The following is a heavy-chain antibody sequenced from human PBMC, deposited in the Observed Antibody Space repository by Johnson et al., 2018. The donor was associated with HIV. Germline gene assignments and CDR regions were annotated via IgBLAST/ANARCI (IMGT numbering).Heavy chain of an antibody. D-gene: IGHD6-19*01. CDR2: ISSDGSNK. CDR1: AFAFSSYA. CDR3: ARDSGSGWGGDAFDF. Sequence: VQLVESGGGVVQPGKSLRLSCVASAFAFSSYAMHWVRQTPGKGLEWVAVISSDGSNKYFADSVKGRFIISRDNSKNTLYLQMNSLTTEDTAAYYCARDSGSGWGGDAFDFWGQGTVVTVSS. J-gene: IGHJ3*01. V-gene: IGHV3-30*04.